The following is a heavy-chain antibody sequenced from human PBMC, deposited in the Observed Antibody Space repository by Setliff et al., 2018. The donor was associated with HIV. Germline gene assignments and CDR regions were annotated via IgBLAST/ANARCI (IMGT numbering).Heavy chain of an antibody. CDR2: IKSKGDGGAT. D-gene: IGHD4-17*01. CDR1: GYTFSNVW. J-gene: IGHJ4*02. CDR3: ITDHDYGDYFDS. V-gene: IGHV3-15*01. Sequence: GGSLRLSCAASGYTFSNVWMNWVRQAPGKGLEWVGRIKSKGDGGATDYAAPVRGRVTISRDDSKNTLYLQMNSLKTEDTAVYYCITDHDYGDYFDSWGQGTLVTVSS.